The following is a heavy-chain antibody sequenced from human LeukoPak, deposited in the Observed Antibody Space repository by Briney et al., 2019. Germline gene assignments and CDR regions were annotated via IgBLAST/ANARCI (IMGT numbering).Heavy chain of an antibody. CDR2: IYYSGST. V-gene: IGHV4-59*01. D-gene: IGHD3-10*01. CDR1: GGSISSYY. Sequence: SEPLSLTCTVSGGSISSYYWSWIRQPPGKGLEWIGYIYYSGSTSYNPSLKSRVTISVDTSKNRFSLKLRSVTAADTAVYYCARTTTVRGTYYMDVWGKGTTVTVSS. J-gene: IGHJ6*03. CDR3: ARTTTVRGTYYMDV.